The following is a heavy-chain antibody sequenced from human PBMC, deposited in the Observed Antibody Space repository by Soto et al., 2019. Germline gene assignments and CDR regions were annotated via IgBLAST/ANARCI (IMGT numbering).Heavy chain of an antibody. CDR1: GGSISSYY. Sequence: QVQLQESGPGLVKPSETLSLTCTVSGGSISSYYWSWIRQPPGKGLEWIGYIYYSGSTNYNPSLKSRVTISVDTSKNQSSLKLSSVTAADTAVYYCARGHSSSWYLAPFDPWGQGTLVTVSS. V-gene: IGHV4-59*08. CDR3: ARGHSSSWYLAPFDP. CDR2: IYYSGST. D-gene: IGHD6-13*01. J-gene: IGHJ5*02.